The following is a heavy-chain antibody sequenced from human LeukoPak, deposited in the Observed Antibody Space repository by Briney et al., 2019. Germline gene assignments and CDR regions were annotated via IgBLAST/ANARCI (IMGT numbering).Heavy chain of an antibody. CDR3: ARSMSGSFDY. V-gene: IGHV3-74*01. D-gene: IGHD1-26*01. Sequence: GGSLRLSCVASGFTFSNYWMHWVGQPPGKGLVWVSRINSDGTTIYADSVKGRFTISRDNTKNTLYLQMNRLRAEDTSVYYCARSMSGSFDYWGQGTLVTVSS. J-gene: IGHJ4*02. CDR2: INSDGTT. CDR1: GFTFSNYW.